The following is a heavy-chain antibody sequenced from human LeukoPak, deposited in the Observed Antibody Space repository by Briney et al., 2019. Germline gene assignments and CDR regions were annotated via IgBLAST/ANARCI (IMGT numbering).Heavy chain of an antibody. D-gene: IGHD6-19*01. Sequence: SETLSLTCGVSGGSFSDFHWTWIRQPPGKGLEWIGEITHIGTTKYNTSLKSRVTISVDMSKNQFSLKLSSVTAADTAVYYCARIVAVAKIYYYYYMDVWGKGTTVTISS. J-gene: IGHJ6*03. V-gene: IGHV4-34*01. CDR3: ARIVAVAKIYYYYYMDV. CDR2: ITHIGTT. CDR1: GGSFSDFH.